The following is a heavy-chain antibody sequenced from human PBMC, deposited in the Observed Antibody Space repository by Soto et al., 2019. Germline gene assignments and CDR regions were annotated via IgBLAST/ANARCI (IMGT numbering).Heavy chain of an antibody. Sequence: EVQLLESGGGLVQPGGSLRLSCAASGFSFSTYAMSWVRQAPGKGLEWVSAVSGSGGRTYYADSVKGRFTISRDNSKNTLYLQINSLRAEDTALYYCAKEKYSSGFFDFWGRGTLVTVSS. CDR2: VSGSGGRT. D-gene: IGHD6-19*01. J-gene: IGHJ2*01. CDR1: GFSFSTYA. CDR3: AKEKYSSGFFDF. V-gene: IGHV3-23*01.